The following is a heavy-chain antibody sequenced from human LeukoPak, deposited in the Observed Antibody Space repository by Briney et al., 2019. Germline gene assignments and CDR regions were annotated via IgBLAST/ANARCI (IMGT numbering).Heavy chain of an antibody. Sequence: NPSETLSLTCTVSGGAISSYYWSWIRQPPGKGLEWIGYIYYSGSTNYNPSLKSRVTISVDTSKNQFSLKLSSVTAADTAVYYCATVRVPDYFDYWGQGTLVTVSS. V-gene: IGHV4-59*01. D-gene: IGHD2-2*01. CDR1: GGAISSYY. CDR2: IYYSGST. J-gene: IGHJ4*02. CDR3: ATVRVPDYFDY.